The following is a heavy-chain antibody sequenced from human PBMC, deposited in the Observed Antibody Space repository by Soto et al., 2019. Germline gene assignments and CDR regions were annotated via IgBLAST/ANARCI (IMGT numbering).Heavy chain of an antibody. CDR1: GGSMSNGYYY. CDR2: IYHSGRT. Sequence: QVQLQESGPGLVKPSQTLSLTCTVSGGSMSNGYYYWSWVRQNPGQGLEWIGHIYHSGRTYYNPSLKSRVVILVDTSKNQCSLNLNSVTAADTAVYYCARWVEVSLDYFDSWGQGNPVTASS. V-gene: IGHV4-31*03. CDR3: ARWVEVSLDYFDS. J-gene: IGHJ4*02. D-gene: IGHD1-20*01.